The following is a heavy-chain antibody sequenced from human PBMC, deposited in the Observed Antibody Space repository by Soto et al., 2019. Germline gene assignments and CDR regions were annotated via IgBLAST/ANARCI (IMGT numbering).Heavy chain of an antibody. CDR1: GYTLTELS. V-gene: IGHV1-24*01. D-gene: IGHD2-15*01. CDR3: ATVLLGGGSCCNWFDP. Sequence: ASVKVSCKVSGYTLTELSMHWVRQAPGKGLEWMGGFDPEDGETIYAQKFQGRVTMTEDTSTDTAYMELSSLRSEDTAVYYCATVLLGGGSCCNWFDPWGQGTLVTVSS. CDR2: FDPEDGET. J-gene: IGHJ5*02.